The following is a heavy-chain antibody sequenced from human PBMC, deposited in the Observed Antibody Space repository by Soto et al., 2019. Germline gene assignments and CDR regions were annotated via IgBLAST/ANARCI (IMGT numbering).Heavy chain of an antibody. V-gene: IGHV1-69*01. D-gene: IGHD4-17*01. CDR3: ARDNGDYGLDYYGMDV. Sequence: QVQLVQSGAEVKKPGSSVQVSCKAPGGTFSSYAISWVRQAPGQGLEWMGGIIPIFGTANYAQKFQGRVTITADESTSTAYMELSSLRSEDTAVYYCARDNGDYGLDYYGMDVWGQGTTVTVSS. J-gene: IGHJ6*02. CDR1: GGTFSSYA. CDR2: IIPIFGTA.